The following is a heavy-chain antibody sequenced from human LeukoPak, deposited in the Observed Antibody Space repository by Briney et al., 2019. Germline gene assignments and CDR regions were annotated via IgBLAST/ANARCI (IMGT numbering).Heavy chain of an antibody. CDR3: ASRYCSGGSCYRSPYYYYYMDV. CDR2: INPNSGDT. Sequence: ASVKVSCKASGYTFIDYFMHWVRQAPGQGLEWMGWINPNSGDTNYAQKFQGRVTMTRDTSITTAYMELSKLSSDDTAVYYCASRYCSGGSCYRSPYYYYYMDVWGKGTTVTISS. V-gene: IGHV1-2*02. J-gene: IGHJ6*03. D-gene: IGHD2-15*01. CDR1: GYTFIDYF.